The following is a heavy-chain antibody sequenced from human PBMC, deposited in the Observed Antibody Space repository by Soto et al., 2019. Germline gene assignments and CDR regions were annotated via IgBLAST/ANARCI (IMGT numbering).Heavy chain of an antibody. CDR2: IYYSGST. D-gene: IGHD3-10*01. Sequence: SETLSLTCTVSGGSISSYYWIWIRQPPGKGLEWVGYIYYSGSTNYNPSLKSRVTISVDTSKNPFSLKLSSVTAADTAVYYCARDSGMYPYDYWGQGTLVTVSS. CDR1: GGSISSYY. V-gene: IGHV4-59*01. J-gene: IGHJ4*02. CDR3: ARDSGMYPYDY.